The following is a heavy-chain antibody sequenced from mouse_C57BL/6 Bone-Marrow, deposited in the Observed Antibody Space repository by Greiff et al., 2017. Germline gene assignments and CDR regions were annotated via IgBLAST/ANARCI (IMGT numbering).Heavy chain of an antibody. CDR2: IYPGDGDT. V-gene: IGHV1-80*01. CDR1: GYAFSSYW. J-gene: IGHJ1*03. CDR3: ARTPMVVASRYFDV. Sequence: QVQLQQSGAELVKPGASVKISCKASGYAFSSYWMNWVKQRPGKGLEWIGQIYPGDGDTNYNGKFKGKDTLTADKSSSTAYMQLSSLTSEDSAVYFCARTPMVVASRYFDVRGTETTVTVSS. D-gene: IGHD1-1*01.